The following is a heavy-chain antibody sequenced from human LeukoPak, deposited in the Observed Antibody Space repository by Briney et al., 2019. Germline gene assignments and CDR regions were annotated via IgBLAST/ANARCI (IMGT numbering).Heavy chain of an antibody. CDR2: IIPILGIA. V-gene: IGHV1-69*02. D-gene: IGHD2-2*02. CDR1: GGTFSSYT. Sequence: SVKVSCKASGGTFSSYTISWVRQAPGQGLEWMGRIIPILGIANYAQKFQGRVTITADKSTSTAYMELSSLRSEDTAVYYCARVTSVGYMFDYWGQGTLSPSPQ. J-gene: IGHJ4*02. CDR3: ARVTSVGYMFDY.